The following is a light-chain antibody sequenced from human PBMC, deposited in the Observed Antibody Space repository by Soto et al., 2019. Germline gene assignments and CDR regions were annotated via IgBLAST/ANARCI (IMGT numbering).Light chain of an antibody. V-gene: IGKV3-15*01. CDR1: QNVDIN. J-gene: IGKJ5*01. CDR2: DTS. CDR3: QQYSSWPPFT. Sequence: EIVLTQSPGTLSLSPGERATLSCRASQNVDINYLAWYQQKPGQAPRLLIYDTSTRATGIPARFSGSGSGTEFTLTISSLQSEDFAVYYCQQYSSWPPFTFGQGTRLEI.